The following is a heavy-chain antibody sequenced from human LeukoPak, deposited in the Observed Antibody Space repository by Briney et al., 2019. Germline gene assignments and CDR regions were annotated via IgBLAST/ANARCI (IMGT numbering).Heavy chain of an antibody. Sequence: SETLSLTCSVSGGSISNYYWTWIRQPPGKGLEWIGYIYYSGNTNYNPSLKSRVTISPDTSKNQLSLKLTSVTAADTAVYYCARCSRGTSVGMDVWGQGTTVTVSS. J-gene: IGHJ6*02. V-gene: IGHV4-59*08. D-gene: IGHD1-1*01. CDR3: ARCSRGTSVGMDV. CDR1: GGSISNYY. CDR2: IYYSGNT.